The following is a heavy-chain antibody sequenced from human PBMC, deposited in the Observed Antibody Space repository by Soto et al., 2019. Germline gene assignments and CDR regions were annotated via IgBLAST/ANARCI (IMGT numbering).Heavy chain of an antibody. Sequence: SEPLSLTCAVYGGSFSGYYWSWIRQPPGKGLEWIGEINHSGSTNYNPSLKSRVTISVDTSKNQFSLKLSSVTTADTAVYYCARRGLGAAVAGYDHWGQGNLVTVSS. CDR2: INHSGST. D-gene: IGHD6-19*01. CDR1: GGSFSGYY. V-gene: IGHV4-34*01. J-gene: IGHJ1*01. CDR3: ARRGLGAAVAGYDH.